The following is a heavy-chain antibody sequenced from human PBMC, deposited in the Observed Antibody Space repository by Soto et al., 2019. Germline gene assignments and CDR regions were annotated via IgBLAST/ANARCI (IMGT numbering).Heavy chain of an antibody. CDR1: GVSLHSGHYY. J-gene: IGHJ4*02. Sequence: SETLSLTCTVSGVSLHSGHYYWVWIRQSPGKGLAWIASIYYDESTYYNPSLKSRVTISTDKPKNQFSLTLKSVTAADTAVYYCGKVLIGATRHTDVDSWGQGALVTVSS. CDR2: IYYDEST. D-gene: IGHD2-15*01. V-gene: IGHV4-39*01. CDR3: GKVLIGATRHTDVDS.